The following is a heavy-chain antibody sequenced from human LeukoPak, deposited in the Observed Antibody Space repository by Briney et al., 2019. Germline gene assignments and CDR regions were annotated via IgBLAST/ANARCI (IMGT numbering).Heavy chain of an antibody. CDR2: ISGSGGST. Sequence: PGGSLRLSCAASGFTFSRYAMSWVRQAPGKGLQWVSAISGSGGSTYYADSVKGRFTISRDNSKNTLYLQMNSLRAEDTAVYYCAKDRPLLQCLERMPVSFDPCGQGTLVTVSS. D-gene: IGHD3-3*01. V-gene: IGHV3-23*01. CDR1: GFTFSRYA. J-gene: IGHJ5*02. CDR3: AKDRPLLQCLERMPVSFDP.